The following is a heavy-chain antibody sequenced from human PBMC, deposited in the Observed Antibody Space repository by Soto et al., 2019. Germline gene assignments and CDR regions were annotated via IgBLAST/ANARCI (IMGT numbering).Heavy chain of an antibody. CDR3: ATLLPASSSDYYYYGMDV. CDR2: IYPGDSDT. V-gene: IGHV5-51*01. D-gene: IGHD6-6*01. Sequence: PGESLKISCKGSGYSFTSYWIGWVRQMPGKGLEWMGIIYPGDSDTRYSPSFQGQVTISADKSISTACLQWSSLKASDTAMYYCATLLPASSSDYYYYGMDVWGQGTTVTVSS. J-gene: IGHJ6*02. CDR1: GYSFTSYW.